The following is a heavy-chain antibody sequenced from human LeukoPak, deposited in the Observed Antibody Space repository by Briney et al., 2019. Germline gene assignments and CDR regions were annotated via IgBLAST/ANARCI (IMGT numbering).Heavy chain of an antibody. Sequence: SETLSLTCAVYGGPFSSYYWSWIRQPPGTGLEWIGEINHSGSTNYNPSLKSRVTISVDTSKNQFSLKLSSVTAADTAVYYCAASIAAAGRLGVFDIWGHGTMVTVSS. CDR2: INHSGST. J-gene: IGHJ3*02. V-gene: IGHV4-34*01. CDR1: GGPFSSYY. D-gene: IGHD6-13*01. CDR3: AASIAAAGRLGVFDI.